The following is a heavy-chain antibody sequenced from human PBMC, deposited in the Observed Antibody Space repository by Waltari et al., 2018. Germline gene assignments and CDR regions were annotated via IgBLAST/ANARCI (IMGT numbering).Heavy chain of an antibody. V-gene: IGHV3-21*01. D-gene: IGHD6-19*01. Sequence: EVQLVESGGGLVKPGGSLRLSWAASGFTFSSYTMTWVRQAPGKGLEWVSSISSSSSYIYYADSVKGRFTISRDNAKNSLYLQMNSLRAEDTAVYYCARDSSGFSDYWGQGTLVTVSS. CDR2: ISSSSSYI. J-gene: IGHJ4*02. CDR1: GFTFSSYT. CDR3: ARDSSGFSDY.